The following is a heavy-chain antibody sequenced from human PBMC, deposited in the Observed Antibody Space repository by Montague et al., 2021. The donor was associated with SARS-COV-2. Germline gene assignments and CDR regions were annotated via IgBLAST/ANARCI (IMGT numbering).Heavy chain of an antibody. CDR2: IYPGDSDT. V-gene: IGHV5-51*03. CDR1: GYIFTKYW. CDR3: ARVRPHGGSLTLGGFDP. D-gene: IGHD3-16*01. Sequence: QSGAEVKKPGESLTISCNASGYIFTKYWIGWVRQMPGKGPEWMGIIYPGDSDTRYSPSFQGQVTMSVDKSISTAYLQWSRLKVSDTAIYFCARVRPHGGSLTLGGFDPWGQGTLVSVAS. J-gene: IGHJ5*02.